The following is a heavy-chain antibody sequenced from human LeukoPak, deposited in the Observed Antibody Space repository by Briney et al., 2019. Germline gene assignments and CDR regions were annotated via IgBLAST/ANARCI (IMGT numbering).Heavy chain of an antibody. D-gene: IGHD6-13*01. CDR2: IIPIFGTA. CDR3: AKGGGNSWYSHYFDY. V-gene: IGHV1-69*06. Sequence: SVKVSCKASGGTFSSYAISWVRRAPGQGLEWMGGIIPIFGTANYAQKFQGRVTITADKSTTTAYMELSSLRSEDTAMYYCAKGGGNSWYSHYFDYWGQGTLVTVSS. CDR1: GGTFSSYA. J-gene: IGHJ4*02.